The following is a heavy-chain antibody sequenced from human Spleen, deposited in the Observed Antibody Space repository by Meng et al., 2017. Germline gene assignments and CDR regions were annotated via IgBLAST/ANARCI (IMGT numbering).Heavy chain of an antibody. CDR3: ARGPTTMAHDFDY. Sequence: QHAGAGLWNPPGTLSLPGVVSGASFSVYFWSWTRQPPGKGLEWIGEINHSGRTNYNPSLESRATISVDTSQNNLSLKLSSVTAADSAVYYCARGPTTMAHDFDYWGQGTLVTVPS. CDR2: INHSGRT. D-gene: IGHD4-11*01. J-gene: IGHJ4*02. V-gene: IGHV4-34*01. CDR1: GASFSVYF.